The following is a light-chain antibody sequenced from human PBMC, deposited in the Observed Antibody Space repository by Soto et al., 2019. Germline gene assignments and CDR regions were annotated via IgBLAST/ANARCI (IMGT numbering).Light chain of an antibody. CDR1: QSVSSF. CDR3: QQFSSWPPT. J-gene: IGKJ1*01. V-gene: IGKV3-11*01. CDR2: DAS. Sequence: EIVLTQSPATLSLSPGERATLSCRASQSVSSFLAWYQQKPGQAPRLLIYDASNRATGIPARFSGSGSGTDFTLSICCLEPDDFAVYYCQQFSSWPPTFGQGTKV.